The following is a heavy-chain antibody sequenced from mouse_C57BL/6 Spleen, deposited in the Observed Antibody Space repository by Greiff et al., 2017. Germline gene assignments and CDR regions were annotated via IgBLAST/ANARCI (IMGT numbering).Heavy chain of an antibody. CDR1: GYAFTNYL. J-gene: IGHJ4*01. CDR2: INPGSGGT. Sequence: VMLVESGAELVRPGTSVKVSCKASGYAFTNYLIEWVKQRPGQGLEWIGVINPGSGGTNYNEKFKGKATLTADKSSSTAYMQLSSLTSEDSAVYFCARTYDGYLMDYWGQGTSVTVSS. CDR3: ARTYDGYLMDY. D-gene: IGHD2-3*01. V-gene: IGHV1-54*01.